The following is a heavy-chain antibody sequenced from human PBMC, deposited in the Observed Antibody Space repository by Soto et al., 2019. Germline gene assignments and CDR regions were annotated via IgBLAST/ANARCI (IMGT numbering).Heavy chain of an antibody. V-gene: IGHV3-74*01. CDR3: AREGGYSYGSNDY. CDR1: GFTFSSYW. J-gene: IGHJ4*02. CDR2: INSDGSST. D-gene: IGHD5-18*01. Sequence: EVQLVESGGALVQPGGSLRLSCAASGFTFSSYWMHWVRQAPGKGLVWVSRINSDGSSTSYADYVKGRFTISRDNAKNTLYLQMNSLRAEDTAVYYCAREGGYSYGSNDYWGQGTLVAVSS.